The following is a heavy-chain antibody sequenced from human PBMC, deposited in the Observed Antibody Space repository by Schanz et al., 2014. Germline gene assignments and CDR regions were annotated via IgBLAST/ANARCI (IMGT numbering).Heavy chain of an antibody. Sequence: VQLLESGGGLIQPGGSLRLSCTASGFPFSDYFMAWIRQPPGRGLEWVSYIGNGGVTIYYADSVKGRFTISRDNSKNALYLQMSSLRAEDTAVYYCAKSQGSSFDSWGQGTLXTVSS. CDR1: GFPFSDYF. V-gene: IGHV3-11*01. J-gene: IGHJ4*02. D-gene: IGHD6-13*01. CDR2: IGNGGVTI. CDR3: AKSQGSSFDS.